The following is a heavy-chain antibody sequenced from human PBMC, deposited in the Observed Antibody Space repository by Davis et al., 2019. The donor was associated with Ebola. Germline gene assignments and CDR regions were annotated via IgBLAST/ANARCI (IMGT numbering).Heavy chain of an antibody. J-gene: IGHJ4*02. CDR2: LSSSSSFI. CDR3: VRAQETYHLLTGFYDKLYFDF. CDR1: GFLFSSYT. Sequence: PGGSLRLSCSASGFLFSSYTMNWVRQAPGKGLEWVSLLSSSSSFIYYADSVKGRFTISRDNGKHSPHLHMNSLRAEDTAVYYCVRAQETYHLLTGFYDKLYFDFWGQGVLVTVSS. D-gene: IGHD3-9*01. V-gene: IGHV3-21*01.